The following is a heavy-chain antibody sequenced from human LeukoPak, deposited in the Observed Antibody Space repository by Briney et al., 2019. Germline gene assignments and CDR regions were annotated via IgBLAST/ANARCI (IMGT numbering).Heavy chain of an antibody. CDR3: GTIAKSGDRIDY. D-gene: IGHD1-14*01. Sequence: PSETLSLTCTVSGGSIRSYYWSWIRQPPGKGLEWIGYIYYSGSTSYNPSLKSRVTISVDTSKNQFSLNLSSVTAADTAVYYCGTIAKSGDRIDYWGQGTLVTVSS. CDR2: IYYSGST. J-gene: IGHJ4*02. V-gene: IGHV4-59*08. CDR1: GGSIRSYY.